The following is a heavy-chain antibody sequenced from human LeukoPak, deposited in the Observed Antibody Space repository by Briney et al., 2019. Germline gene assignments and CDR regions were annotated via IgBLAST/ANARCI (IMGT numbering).Heavy chain of an antibody. CDR3: AGVQVDNGDLGWFDP. J-gene: IGHJ5*02. CDR1: GGSISTYY. Sequence: SETLSLTCTVSGGSISTYYWSWIRQPAGKGLGWIGRIYSSGSTNYNPSLKSRVSMSVDTSKNQFSLKLSSVTAADTAVYYCAGVQVDNGDLGWFDPWGQGTLVTVSS. D-gene: IGHD4-17*01. CDR2: IYSSGST. V-gene: IGHV4-4*07.